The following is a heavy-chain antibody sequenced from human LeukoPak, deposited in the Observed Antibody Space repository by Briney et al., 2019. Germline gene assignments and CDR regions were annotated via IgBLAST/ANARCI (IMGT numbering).Heavy chain of an antibody. V-gene: IGHV1-2*02. J-gene: IGHJ3*02. CDR3: ARDRDYYDSSGYYYPAFDI. D-gene: IGHD3-22*01. CDR2: INPNSGGT. Sequence: ASVKVSCKASGYTFTGYYMHWVRQAPGQGLEWMGWINPNSGGTNYAQKFQGRVTMTRDTSISTAYMELSRLRSDGTAVYYCARDRDYYDSSGYYYPAFDIWGQGTMVTVSS. CDR1: GYTFTGYY.